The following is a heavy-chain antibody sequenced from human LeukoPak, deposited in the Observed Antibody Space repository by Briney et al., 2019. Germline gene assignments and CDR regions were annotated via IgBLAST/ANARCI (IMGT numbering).Heavy chain of an antibody. J-gene: IGHJ3*02. CDR3: ARIHERSSGAFDI. D-gene: IGHD1-26*01. V-gene: IGHV4-59*08. Sequence: SETLSLTCTVSGGSISTYYWTWIRQPPGKGLEWIGSIYYSGSTNYNPSLKSRVTISVDTSKNQFSLKLRSVTAADTAVYYCARIHERSSGAFDIWGRGTMVTVSS. CDR2: IYYSGST. CDR1: GGSISTYY.